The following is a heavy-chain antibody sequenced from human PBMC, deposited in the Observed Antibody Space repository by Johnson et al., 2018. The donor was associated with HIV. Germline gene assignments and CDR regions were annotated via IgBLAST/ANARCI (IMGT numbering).Heavy chain of an antibody. J-gene: IGHJ3*02. D-gene: IGHD3-22*01. CDR2: IKSKTDGGTT. CDR3: TSGSYYYDSRGSLVPAFDI. Sequence: VQLVESGGGVVQPGRSLRLSCAASGFTFSSYPMHWVRQAPGKGLEWVGRIKSKTDGGTTDYAAPVKGRFTISRDDSKNTLYVQMNSLKTEDTAVYYCTSGSYYYDSRGSLVPAFDIWGQGTMVTVSS. V-gene: IGHV3-15*01. CDR1: GFTFSSYP.